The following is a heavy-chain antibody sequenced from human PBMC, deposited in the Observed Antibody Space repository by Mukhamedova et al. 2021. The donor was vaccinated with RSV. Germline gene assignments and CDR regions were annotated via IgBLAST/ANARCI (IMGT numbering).Heavy chain of an antibody. V-gene: IGHV1-46*01. D-gene: IGHD3-10*01. CDR3: ARRAAVSGYLDQ. J-gene: IGHJ4*02. Sequence: EYMGIINPSGGDTDYAQKFQDRLTLTRDTSTSTVHLEVKSLGSEDTAMYYCARRAAVSGYLDQWGQGTFVTVSS. CDR2: INPSGGDT.